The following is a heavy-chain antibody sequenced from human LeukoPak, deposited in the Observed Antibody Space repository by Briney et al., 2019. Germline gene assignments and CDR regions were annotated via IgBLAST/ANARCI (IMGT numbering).Heavy chain of an antibody. Sequence: SETLSLTCTVSGGSISSSSYYWGWIRQPPGKGLKWIGSIYYSGSTYYNPSLKSRVTISVDTSKNQFSLKLSSVTAADTAVYYCARAGSTYGDYLFFDYWGQGTLVTVSS. CDR1: GGSISSSSYY. CDR2: IYYSGST. J-gene: IGHJ4*02. CDR3: ARAGSTYGDYLFFDY. V-gene: IGHV4-39*07. D-gene: IGHD4-17*01.